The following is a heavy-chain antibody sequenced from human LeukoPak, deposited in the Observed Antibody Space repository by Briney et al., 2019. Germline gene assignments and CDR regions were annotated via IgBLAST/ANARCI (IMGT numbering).Heavy chain of an antibody. CDR1: GGSFSGYY. J-gene: IGHJ6*03. Sequence: SETLSLTCTVYGGSFSGYYWSWIRNPPAKGMERVGEINHCGSTNSNPSLTIRVTITVDTDKTQFHLNLSSVSAADPAADSCARAPARIAAAANFHMEVWGKRTTVSVS. CDR3: ARAPARIAAAANFHMEV. D-gene: IGHD6-13*01. V-gene: IGHV4-34*01. CDR2: INHCGST.